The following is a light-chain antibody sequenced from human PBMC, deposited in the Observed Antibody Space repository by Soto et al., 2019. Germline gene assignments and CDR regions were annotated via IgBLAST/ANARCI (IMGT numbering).Light chain of an antibody. Sequence: EIVMTQSPATLSVSPGERVTLSCRASQSVSDNLAWYQQKPGQAPRILIYGASTRATTIPARFSGSGSGTEFSLTISSLQSEDFAVYYCQQYNNWPYTFGQGTKLDSK. J-gene: IGKJ2*01. CDR2: GAS. V-gene: IGKV3-15*01. CDR3: QQYNNWPYT. CDR1: QSVSDN.